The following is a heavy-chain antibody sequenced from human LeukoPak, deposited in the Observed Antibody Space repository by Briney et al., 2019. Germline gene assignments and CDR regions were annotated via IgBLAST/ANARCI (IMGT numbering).Heavy chain of an antibody. V-gene: IGHV1-46*01. CDR1: GYSFTSYY. J-gene: IGHJ4*02. D-gene: IGHD3-22*01. Sequence: ASVKVSCKASGYSFTSYYIHWVRQVPGQGLEWMGMINPSGGSTTYAQKFQGRVTMTTDTSTRTVYMELSSLRSEDTAVYYCPRDGVFDSSGYYDFDYWGQGTLVTVSS. CDR2: INPSGGST. CDR3: PRDGVFDSSGYYDFDY.